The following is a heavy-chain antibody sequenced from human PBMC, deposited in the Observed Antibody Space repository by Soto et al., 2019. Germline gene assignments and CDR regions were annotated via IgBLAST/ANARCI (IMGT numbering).Heavy chain of an antibody. V-gene: IGHV3-30-3*01. CDR2: ISYDGSNK. J-gene: IGHJ4*02. CDR1: GFTFSSYA. CDR3: ARGPTVVTLIRFFDY. Sequence: QVQLVESGGGVVQPGRSLRLSCAASGFTFSSYAMHWVRQAPGKGLEWVAVISYDGSNKYYADSVKGRFTISRDNAKNSLYLQMNSLRAEDTAVYYCARGPTVVTLIRFFDYWGQGTLVTVSS. D-gene: IGHD4-17*01.